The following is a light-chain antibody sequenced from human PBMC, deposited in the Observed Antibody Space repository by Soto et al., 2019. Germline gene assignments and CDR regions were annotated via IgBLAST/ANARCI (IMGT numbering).Light chain of an antibody. V-gene: IGKV3-20*01. Sequence: VLTQSPGTLSLSPGERANLSCRASQNIATQFLTWYQQRPDQAPRVLIYGTSTRATGIPDRFSGSGSGTDFTLTISRLEPEDFAVYYCQQYSSSSGYTFGQGTNLEIK. J-gene: IGKJ2*01. CDR2: GTS. CDR3: QQYSSSSGYT. CDR1: QNIATQF.